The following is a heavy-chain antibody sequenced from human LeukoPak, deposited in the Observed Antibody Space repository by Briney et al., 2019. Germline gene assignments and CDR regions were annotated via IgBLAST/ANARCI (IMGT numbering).Heavy chain of an antibody. CDR1: GASIDSYY. V-gene: IGHV4-59*12. CDR3: ARDRFGSSSPGGSDY. D-gene: IGHD6-6*01. J-gene: IGHJ4*02. Sequence: PSETLSLTCTISGASIDSYYWSWIRQPPGKGLEWIGYIYYSGTTNYNPSLKRRVTISVDTSKNQFSLKLSSVTAADTAVYYCARDRFGSSSPGGSDYWGQGTLVTVSS. CDR2: IYYSGTT.